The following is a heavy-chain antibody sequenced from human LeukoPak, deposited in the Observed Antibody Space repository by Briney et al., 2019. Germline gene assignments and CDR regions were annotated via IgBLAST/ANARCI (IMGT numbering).Heavy chain of an antibody. J-gene: IGHJ3*02. D-gene: IGHD3-22*01. Sequence: PGGSLRLSCAASGFTFSSYAMRWVRQAPGKGLEWVAAISGSGGSTYYADSVKGRFTISRDNSKNTLYLQMNSLRAEDTAVYYCASSSYDSSGTRGAFDIWGQGTMVTVSS. V-gene: IGHV3-23*01. CDR2: ISGSGGST. CDR1: GFTFSSYA. CDR3: ASSSYDSSGTRGAFDI.